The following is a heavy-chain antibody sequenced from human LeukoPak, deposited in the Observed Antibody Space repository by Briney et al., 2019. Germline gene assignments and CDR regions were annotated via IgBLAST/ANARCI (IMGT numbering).Heavy chain of an antibody. CDR2: ISGSGGNT. J-gene: IGHJ4*02. Sequence: PGGSLRLSCAASGFTFSSYAMSWVRQAPGKGLEWVSGISGSGGNTYYADSVKGRFTISRDNAKNSLYLQMNTLRVEDTAVYYCAQGGATISDYWGQGTLVTVSS. D-gene: IGHD5-12*01. CDR3: AQGGATISDY. CDR1: GFTFSSYA. V-gene: IGHV3-23*01.